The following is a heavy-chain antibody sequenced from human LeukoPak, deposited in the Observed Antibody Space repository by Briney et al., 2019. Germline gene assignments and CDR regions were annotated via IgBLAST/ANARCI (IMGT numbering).Heavy chain of an antibody. CDR1: GFTFSSYS. D-gene: IGHD3-10*01. CDR3: ARDARSRYYYGSGRRGWFDP. CDR2: ISGSGGST. V-gene: IGHV3-23*01. Sequence: PGGSLRLSCAASGFTFSSYSMNWVRQAPGKGLEWVSAISGSGGSTYYADSVKGRFTISRDNSKNTLYLQMNSLRAEDTAVYYCARDARSRYYYGSGRRGWFDPWGQGTLVTVSS. J-gene: IGHJ5*02.